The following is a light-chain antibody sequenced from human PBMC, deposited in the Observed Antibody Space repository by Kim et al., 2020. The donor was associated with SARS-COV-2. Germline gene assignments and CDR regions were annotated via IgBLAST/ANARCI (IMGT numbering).Light chain of an antibody. CDR2: DAS. CDR1: QSIGSW. V-gene: IGKV1-5*01. CDR3: QQYYGFPLT. Sequence: ASVGDRVTSTCRASQSIGSWLAWYQQKPGKAPKVVIYDASSLQSGVPSRFSGSGSGAQFTLTISSLQPDDFATYYCQQYYGFPLTFGGGTKVDIK. J-gene: IGKJ4*01.